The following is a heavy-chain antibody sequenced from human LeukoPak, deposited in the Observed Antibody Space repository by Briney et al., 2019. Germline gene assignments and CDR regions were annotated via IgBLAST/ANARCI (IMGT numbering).Heavy chain of an antibody. Sequence: GASAKVSCKASGYTFSDYYTHWVRQAPGQGLEWMGWINPNSGGTRYAQQFQGRVTMTRDTSIGTVYMELSTLRSDDTAVYYCARDLSTSSNWELDYWGQGTLVTVSS. CDR1: GYTFSDYY. CDR2: INPNSGGT. J-gene: IGHJ4*02. D-gene: IGHD1-1*01. CDR3: ARDLSTSSNWELDY. V-gene: IGHV1-2*02.